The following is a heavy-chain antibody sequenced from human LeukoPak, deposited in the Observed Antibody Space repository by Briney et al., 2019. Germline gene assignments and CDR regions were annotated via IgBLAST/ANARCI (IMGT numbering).Heavy chain of an antibody. CDR2: IKQDGSEK. CDR1: GFTFSSYW. J-gene: IGHJ6*02. Sequence: GGSLRLSCAASGFTFSSYWMSWVRQAPGKGLEWVANIKQDGSEKYYVDSVKGRFTIFRDNAKNSLYLQMNSLRAEDTAVYYCARDIVVVPAAMRVYYHYGMDVWGQGTTVTVSS. CDR3: ARDIVVVPAAMRVYYHYGMDV. D-gene: IGHD2-2*01. V-gene: IGHV3-7*01.